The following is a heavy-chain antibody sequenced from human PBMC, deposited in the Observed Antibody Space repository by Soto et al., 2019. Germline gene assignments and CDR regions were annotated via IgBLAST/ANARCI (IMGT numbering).Heavy chain of an antibody. D-gene: IGHD2-2*01. V-gene: IGHV1-3*04. CDR3: ARAGDDCSAANCYVIDY. CDR2: INTGKGNT. CDR1: GYTFTNYA. Sequence: GASVKVSCKASGYTFTNYAMHWVRHAPGQRLEWMGWINTGKGNTKYSQKFQGRVTITRDTSASTAYMELSSLRSEDTAMYYCARAGDDCSAANCYVIDYWGQVTLVTVSS. J-gene: IGHJ4*02.